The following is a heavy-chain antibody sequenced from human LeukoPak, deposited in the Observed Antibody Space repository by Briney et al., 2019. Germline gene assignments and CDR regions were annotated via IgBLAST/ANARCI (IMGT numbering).Heavy chain of an antibody. CDR3: ASFRSSNWYHKYYFDS. D-gene: IGHD6-13*01. V-gene: IGHV4-59*08. CDR1: GGSISSYY. Sequence: SETLSLTCTVSGGSISSYYWSWIRQPPGKGLEWIGYIYYSGSTNYNPSLKSRVTISVDTSNNQFSLKLSSVTAADTAVYYCASFRSSNWYHKYYFDSWGQGSLVTVSS. CDR2: IYYSGST. J-gene: IGHJ4*02.